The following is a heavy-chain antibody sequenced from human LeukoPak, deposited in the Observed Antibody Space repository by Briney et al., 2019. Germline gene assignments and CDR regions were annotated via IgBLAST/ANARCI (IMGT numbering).Heavy chain of an antibody. V-gene: IGHV1-8*01. J-gene: IGHJ5*02. CDR3: ARATHVLRYFDWLLHQLGFDP. Sequence: ASVKVSCKASGYTFTSYDINWVRQATGQGLEWMGWMNPNSGNTGYAQKFQGRVTMTRNTSISTAYMELSSLRSEDTAVYYCARATHVLRYFDWLLHQLGFDPWGQGTLVIVSS. CDR2: MNPNSGNT. D-gene: IGHD3-9*01. CDR1: GYTFTSYD.